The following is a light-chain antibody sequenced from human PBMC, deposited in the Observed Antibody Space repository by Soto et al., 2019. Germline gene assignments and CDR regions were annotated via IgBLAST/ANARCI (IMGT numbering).Light chain of an antibody. CDR3: QQYGSSGT. Sequence: EILMTQSPAIRSVSPGETATLSFRANQSISSNLAWYQQKPGQAPRLLIYGAATRATGIPARFSGSGSGTDFSLTISRLEPEDFAVYYCQQYGSSGTFGQGTKV. V-gene: IGKV3-15*01. CDR2: GAA. J-gene: IGKJ1*01. CDR1: QSISSN.